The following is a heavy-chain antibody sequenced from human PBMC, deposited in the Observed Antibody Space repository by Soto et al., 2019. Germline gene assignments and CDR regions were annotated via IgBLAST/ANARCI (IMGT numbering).Heavy chain of an antibody. J-gene: IGHJ3*02. V-gene: IGHV1-69*13. CDR1: GGTFSSYA. D-gene: IGHD3-22*01. Sequence: SVKVSCKASGGTFSSYAISWVRQAPGQGLEWMGGIIPIFGTANYAQKFQGRVTITADESTSTAYMELSSLRSEDTAVYYCARSSSFDSSGPYDAFDIWGQGTMVTVSS. CDR2: IIPIFGTA. CDR3: ARSSSFDSSGPYDAFDI.